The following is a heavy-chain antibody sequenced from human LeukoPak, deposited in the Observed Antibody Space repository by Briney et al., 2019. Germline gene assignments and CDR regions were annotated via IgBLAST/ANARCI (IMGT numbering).Heavy chain of an antibody. CDR3: ARAYSRSYSRFDD. V-gene: IGHV4-4*07. Sequence: PSETLSLTCTVSGGSISSYYWTWIRQPAGKGLEWIGRIYTSGNTGYNPSLKSRVTMSVDTSNNQFSLNLSSVTAADTAMYFCARAYSRSYSRFDDWGQGTLVTVSS. CDR2: IYTSGNT. D-gene: IGHD1-26*01. CDR1: GGSISSYY. J-gene: IGHJ4*02.